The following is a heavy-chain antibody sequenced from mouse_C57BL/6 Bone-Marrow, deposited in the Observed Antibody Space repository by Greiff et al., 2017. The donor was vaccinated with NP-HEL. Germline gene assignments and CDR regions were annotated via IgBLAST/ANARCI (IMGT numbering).Heavy chain of an antibody. Sequence: EVQGVESGGDLVKPGGSLKLSCAASGFTFSSYGMSWVRQTPDKRLEWVATISSGGSYTYYPDSVKGRFTISRDIAKNTLYLQMSSLKSEDTAMYYCARRGSSGYLYYAMDYWGQGTSVTVSS. D-gene: IGHD3-2*02. V-gene: IGHV5-6*01. CDR3: ARRGSSGYLYYAMDY. J-gene: IGHJ4*01. CDR2: ISSGGSYT. CDR1: GFTFSSYG.